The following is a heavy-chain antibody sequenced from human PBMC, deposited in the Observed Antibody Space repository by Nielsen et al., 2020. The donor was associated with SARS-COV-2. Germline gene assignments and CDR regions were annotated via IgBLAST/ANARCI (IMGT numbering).Heavy chain of an antibody. V-gene: IGHV5-51*01. Sequence: KVSCKGSGYTFTSYWIGWVRQMPGKGLEWMGIIYPGDSETRYSPSFQGQVTISADKSISTAYLQWSSLKASDTAMYYCARSAYDSSGYYDYWGQGTLVTVSS. J-gene: IGHJ4*02. CDR3: ARSAYDSSGYYDY. CDR1: GYTFTSYW. CDR2: IYPGDSET. D-gene: IGHD3-22*01.